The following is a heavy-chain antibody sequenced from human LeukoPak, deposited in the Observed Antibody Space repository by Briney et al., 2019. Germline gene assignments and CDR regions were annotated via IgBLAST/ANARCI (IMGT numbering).Heavy chain of an antibody. V-gene: IGHV4-34*01. CDR2: INHSGST. D-gene: IGHD3-22*01. CDR3: ARVVVYYDSSGYDC. J-gene: IGHJ4*02. CDR1: GGSFSGYY. Sequence: PSETLYLTRAVYGGSFSGYYWSWIRQPPGKGLEWIGEINHSGSTNYNPSLKSRVTISVDTSKNQFSLKLSSVTAADTAVYYCARVVVYYDSSGYDCWGQGTLVTVSS.